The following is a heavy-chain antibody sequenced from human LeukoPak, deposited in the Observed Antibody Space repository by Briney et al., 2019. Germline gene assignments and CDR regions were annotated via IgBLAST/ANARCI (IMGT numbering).Heavy chain of an antibody. CDR1: GFTFSSYA. J-gene: IGHJ4*02. CDR2: ISYDGSNK. Sequence: GGSLRLSCAASGFTFSSYAMHWVRQAPGKGLEWVAVISYDGSNKYYADSVKGRFTISRDNSKNTLYLQMNSLRAEDTAVYYCAKEVVAAAGIRDYFDYWGQGTLVTVSS. V-gene: IGHV3-30-3*01. CDR3: AKEVVAAAGIRDYFDY. D-gene: IGHD6-13*01.